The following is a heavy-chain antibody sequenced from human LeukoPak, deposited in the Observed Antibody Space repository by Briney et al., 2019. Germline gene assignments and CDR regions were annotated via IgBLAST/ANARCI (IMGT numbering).Heavy chain of an antibody. CDR3: ARAYGDSPLDAFDI. D-gene: IGHD4-17*01. CDR1: GFTFSSYW. Sequence: PGGSLRLSCAASGFTFSSYWMSWVRQAPGKGLEWVANIKQDGSEKYYVDSVKGRFTISRDNAKNSLYLQMNSLRAEDTAVYYCARAYGDSPLDAFDIWGQGTMVTVSS. J-gene: IGHJ3*02. CDR2: IKQDGSEK. V-gene: IGHV3-7*01.